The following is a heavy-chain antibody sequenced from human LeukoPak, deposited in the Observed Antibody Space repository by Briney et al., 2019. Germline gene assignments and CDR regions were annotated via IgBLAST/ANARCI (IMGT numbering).Heavy chain of an antibody. J-gene: IGHJ3*02. CDR2: MNPNSGNT. CDR3: ARDYGGNSEDDLSAFDI. V-gene: IGHV1-8*01. D-gene: IGHD4-23*01. Sequence: ASVKVSCKASGYTFTSYDINWVRQATGQGLEWMGWMNPNSGNTGYAQKFQGRVTMTRNTSIGTAYMELSSLRSEDTAVYYCARDYGGNSEDDLSAFDIWGQGTMVTVSS. CDR1: GYTFTSYD.